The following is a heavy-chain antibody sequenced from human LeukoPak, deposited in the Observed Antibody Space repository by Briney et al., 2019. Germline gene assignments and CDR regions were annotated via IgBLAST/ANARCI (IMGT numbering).Heavy chain of an antibody. CDR1: GGSFSGYY. CDR2: INHSGST. D-gene: IGHD1-1*01. Sequence: PSETLSLTCAVYGGSFSGYYWSWIRQPPGKGLEWIGEINHSGSTNYNPSLKSRVTISVDTSKNQFSLKLSSVTAADTAVYYCARGLARNLQYFQHWGQGTLVTVSS. V-gene: IGHV4-34*01. J-gene: IGHJ1*01. CDR3: ARGLARNLQYFQH.